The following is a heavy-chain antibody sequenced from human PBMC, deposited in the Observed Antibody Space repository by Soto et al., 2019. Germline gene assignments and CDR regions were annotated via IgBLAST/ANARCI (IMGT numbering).Heavy chain of an antibody. D-gene: IGHD2-21*01. V-gene: IGHV4-4*08. CDR1: GGSLGDVY. Sequence: QVKLQESGRGLVKPSETLSLSCTVSGGSLGDVYWTWIRQPPGKEMEWIGYISTTGVTNYSPSLKSRVTMSTDTSKNQFSMNLSSVTAADPAIYFCASHGGDVVMVREWGQGIQVTVSS. J-gene: IGHJ4*02. CDR3: ASHGGDVVMVRE. CDR2: ISTTGVT.